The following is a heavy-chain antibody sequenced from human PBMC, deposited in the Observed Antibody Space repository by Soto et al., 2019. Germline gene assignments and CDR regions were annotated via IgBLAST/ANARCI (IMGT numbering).Heavy chain of an antibody. CDR1: GGSISSGGYY. V-gene: IGHV4-31*03. D-gene: IGHD4-17*01. CDR3: ARCFHGDYARAFDI. Sequence: PSETLSLTCTVSGGSISSGGYYWSWIRQHPGKGLEWIGYIYYSGSTYYNPSLKSRVTISVDTSKNQFSLKLSSVTAADTAVYYRARCFHGDYARAFDIWGQGTMVTVSS. CDR2: IYYSGST. J-gene: IGHJ3*02.